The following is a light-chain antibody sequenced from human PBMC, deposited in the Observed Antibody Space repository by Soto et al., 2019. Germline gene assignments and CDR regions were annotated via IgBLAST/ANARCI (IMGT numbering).Light chain of an antibody. V-gene: IGKV1-6*01. CDR3: LQDYDYPLT. Sequence: AIQMTQSPSSLSASVGDRVTITCRASQGIRSDLGWYKQKPGKAPKLLIYATSTLQSGVPSRFSGSGSGTDFSLTIGSLQPEDFATYYCLQDYDYPLTFGGGTKVEIK. CDR2: ATS. CDR1: QGIRSD. J-gene: IGKJ4*01.